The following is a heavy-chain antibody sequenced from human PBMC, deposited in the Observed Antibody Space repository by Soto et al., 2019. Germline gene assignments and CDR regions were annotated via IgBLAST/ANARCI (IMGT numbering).Heavy chain of an antibody. V-gene: IGHV1-69*13. CDR2: IIPIFGTA. CDR1: GGTFSSYA. D-gene: IGHD3-3*01. CDR3: ARALRDYDFWSGYRSRGYYYGMDV. Sequence: PSVKVSCKASGGTFSSYAISWVRQAPGQGLEWMGGIIPIFGTANYAQKFQGRVTITADESTSTAYMELSSLRSEDTAVYYCARALRDYDFWSGYRSRGYYYGMDVWGQGTTVTVSS. J-gene: IGHJ6*02.